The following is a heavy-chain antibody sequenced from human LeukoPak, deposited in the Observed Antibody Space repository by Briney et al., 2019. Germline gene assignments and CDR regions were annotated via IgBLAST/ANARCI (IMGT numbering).Heavy chain of an antibody. CDR2: ISESGTKT. J-gene: IGHJ6*02. CDR3: AAVRYSSLDA. CDR1: GFIFTHYF. Sequence: GGSLRLSRAASGFIFTHYFMAWIRQAPGRGPELISYISESGTKTYYADSVKGRFTISRDNAKNSLYLQMNSLRAEDTAVYSCAAVRYSSLDAWGQGTTVTVSS. D-gene: IGHD6-6*01. V-gene: IGHV3-11*01.